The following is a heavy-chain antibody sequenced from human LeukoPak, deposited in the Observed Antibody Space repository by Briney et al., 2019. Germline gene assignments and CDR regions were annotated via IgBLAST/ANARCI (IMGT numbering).Heavy chain of an antibody. CDR3: ARADIAARPAHFDY. CDR2: IYHSGTT. D-gene: IGHD6-6*01. CDR1: GYSISSGYY. V-gene: IGHV4-38-2*02. J-gene: IGHJ4*02. Sequence: SETLSLTCTVSGYSISSGYYWGWIRQSPGKGLEWIGNIYHSGTTYYNPSLKSRVTISVDASKNQFSLKLSSVTAADTAVYYCARADIAARPAHFDYWGQGTLVTVSS.